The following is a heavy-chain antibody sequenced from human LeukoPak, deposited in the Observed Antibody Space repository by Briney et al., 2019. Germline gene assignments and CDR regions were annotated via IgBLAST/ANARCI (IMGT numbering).Heavy chain of an antibody. D-gene: IGHD2-8*02. CDR1: GLTFTNAY. Sequence: PGGSLRLSCVASGLTFTNAYMSWVRQAPGKGLEWLGRVNTNADGGTTDSAAPLEGRISISRDDSTSTVYLQITGMKVDDSGVFYCTTALPDCTSALCTGSWGQGTLVTVSS. CDR2: VNTNADGGTT. V-gene: IGHV3-15*01. J-gene: IGHJ5*02. CDR3: TTALPDCTSALCTGS.